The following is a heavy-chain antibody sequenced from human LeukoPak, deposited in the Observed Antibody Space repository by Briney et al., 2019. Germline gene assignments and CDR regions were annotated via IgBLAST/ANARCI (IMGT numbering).Heavy chain of an antibody. V-gene: IGHV3-23*01. Sequence: PGGSLRLXCAASGFTFNTYAVSWVRQAPGKGLEWVSGISGSGGSTYYTDSVKGRFTIFRDNSKNTVYLQMNSLRAEDTAVYYCAKLPTRYNSFEDYWGQGTLVTVSS. D-gene: IGHD6-19*01. CDR3: AKLPTRYNSFEDY. J-gene: IGHJ4*02. CDR1: GFTFNTYA. CDR2: ISGSGGST.